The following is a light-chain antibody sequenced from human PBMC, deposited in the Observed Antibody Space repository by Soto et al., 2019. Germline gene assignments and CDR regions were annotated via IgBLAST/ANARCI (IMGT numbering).Light chain of an antibody. CDR2: GAS. CDR1: QSVSSSY. Sequence: EIVLTQSPGTLSLSPGERATLSCRASQSVSSSYLAWYQQKPGQAPRLLIYGASSRATGIPDRFSGSGSGTYFTLNISSLAPEDFAVYYCQQYGSSALTFGGGTKVEIK. J-gene: IGKJ4*01. V-gene: IGKV3-20*01. CDR3: QQYGSSALT.